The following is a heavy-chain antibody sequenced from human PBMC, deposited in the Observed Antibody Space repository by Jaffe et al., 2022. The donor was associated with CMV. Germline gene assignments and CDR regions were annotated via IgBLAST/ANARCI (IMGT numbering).Heavy chain of an antibody. J-gene: IGHJ6*02. D-gene: IGHD3-16*01. V-gene: IGHV3-11*01. CDR1: GFTFSDYY. CDR2: ISSSGSTI. CDR3: ARDGGSPLSYFSYYYYGMDV. Sequence: QVQLVESGGGLVKPGGSLRLSCAASGFTFSDYYMSWIRQAPGKGLEWVSYISSSGSTIYYADSVKGRFTISRDNAKNSLYLQMNSLRAEDTAVYYCARDGGSPLSYFSYYYYGMDVWGQGTTVTVSS.